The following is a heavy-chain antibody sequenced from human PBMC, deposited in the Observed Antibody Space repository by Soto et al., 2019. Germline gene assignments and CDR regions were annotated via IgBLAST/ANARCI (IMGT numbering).Heavy chain of an antibody. CDR2: INHSGST. V-gene: IGHV4-34*01. Sequence: SETLSLTCAVYGGSFSGYYWSWIRQPPGKGLEWIGEINHSGSTNYNPSLKSRVTISVDTSKNQFSLKLSSVTAADTAVYYCARVRSRAITMIVVAHNWFDPRGQGTLVTVSS. CDR3: ARVRSRAITMIVVAHNWFDP. CDR1: GGSFSGYY. D-gene: IGHD3-22*01. J-gene: IGHJ5*02.